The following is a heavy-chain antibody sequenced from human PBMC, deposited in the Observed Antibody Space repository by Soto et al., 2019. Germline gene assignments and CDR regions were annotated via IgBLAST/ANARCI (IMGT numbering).Heavy chain of an antibody. J-gene: IGHJ6*02. D-gene: IGHD2-2*01. CDR1: GGSISRYY. CDR3: AREGYHSRNSSYYGMDV. Sequence: SETLSLTCTVSGGSISRYYWSWIRQPPGKGLEWIGYIYYSGSTNYNPSLKSRVTISVDTSKNQFSLKLSSVTAADTAVYYCAREGYHSRNSSYYGMDVWGQWTTVT. CDR2: IYYSGST. V-gene: IGHV4-59*01.